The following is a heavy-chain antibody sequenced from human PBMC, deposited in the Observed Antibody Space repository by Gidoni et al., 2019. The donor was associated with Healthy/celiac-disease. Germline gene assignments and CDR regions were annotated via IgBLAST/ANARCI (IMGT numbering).Heavy chain of an antibody. Sequence: EVQLVESGGGLVQPGGSLRLSCAASGFTFSSYWMHWVRQAPGKGLVWVSRINSDGSSTSYADSVKGRFTISRDNAKNTLYLQMNSLRAEDTAVYYCARDLPLKYYYDSSGYYSRVNGMDVWGQGTTVTVSS. CDR1: GFTFSSYW. CDR2: INSDGSST. V-gene: IGHV3-74*01. D-gene: IGHD3-22*01. CDR3: ARDLPLKYYYDSSGYYSRVNGMDV. J-gene: IGHJ6*02.